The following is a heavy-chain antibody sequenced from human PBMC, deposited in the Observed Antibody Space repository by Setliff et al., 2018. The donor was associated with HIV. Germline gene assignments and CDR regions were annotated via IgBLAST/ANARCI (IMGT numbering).Heavy chain of an antibody. CDR1: GYTLTELS. J-gene: IGHJ1*01. CDR2: FAPEDGET. V-gene: IGHV1-24*01. CDR3: ATAPGYSSTWYSESFQH. Sequence: ASVKVSCKISGYTLTELSIHWVRQAPGKGLEWMANFAPEDGETFYAQKFQGRLTMTEDTSTDTAYMELSILRSDDTAMYYCATAPGYSSTWYSESFQHWGQGTVVTVSS. D-gene: IGHD6-13*01.